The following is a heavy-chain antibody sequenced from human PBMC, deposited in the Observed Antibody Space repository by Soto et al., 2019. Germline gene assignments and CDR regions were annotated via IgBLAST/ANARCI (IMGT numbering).Heavy chain of an antibody. CDR3: ARRLDDTPETFFNWFDP. CDR2: IFYTGTA. Sequence: QVLLQESGPGLVKPSQTLSLTCTVSGGSINTGGYYWGWIRHLPGEGLEWIGHIFYTGTAYYNPSLRSRVTVSIDTSANQFSLHMYSVTAADTAMYYCARRLDDTPETFFNWFDPWGQGILVTVSS. V-gene: IGHV4-31*03. CDR1: GGSINTGGYY. J-gene: IGHJ5*02. D-gene: IGHD2-15*01.